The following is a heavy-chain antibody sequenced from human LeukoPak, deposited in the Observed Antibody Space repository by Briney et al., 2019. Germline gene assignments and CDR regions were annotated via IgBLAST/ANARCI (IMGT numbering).Heavy chain of an antibody. CDR3: ARVRGWELRDYYYGMDV. CDR1: GGSFSGYY. J-gene: IGHJ6*02. Sequence: SETLSLTCAVYGGSFSGYYWSWIRQPPGKGLEWIGEINHSGSTNYNPSLKSRVTISVDTSKNQFSLKLSSVTAADTAVYYCARVRGWELRDYYYGMDVWGQGTTVTVSS. V-gene: IGHV4-34*01. CDR2: INHSGST. D-gene: IGHD1-26*01.